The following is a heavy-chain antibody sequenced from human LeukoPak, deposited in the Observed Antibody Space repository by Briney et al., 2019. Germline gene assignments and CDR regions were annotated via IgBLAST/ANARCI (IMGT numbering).Heavy chain of an antibody. J-gene: IGHJ3*02. CDR2: IYYSGST. Sequence: PSETLSLTCTVSGGSISSSSYYWGWIRQPPGKGLEWIGSIYYSGSTYYNPSLKSRVTISVDTSKNQFSLKLSSVTAADTAVYYCARTTLTIPYATYDMWGQGTMVTVSS. D-gene: IGHD3-9*01. V-gene: IGHV4-39*01. CDR1: GGSISSSSYY. CDR3: ARTTLTIPYATYDM.